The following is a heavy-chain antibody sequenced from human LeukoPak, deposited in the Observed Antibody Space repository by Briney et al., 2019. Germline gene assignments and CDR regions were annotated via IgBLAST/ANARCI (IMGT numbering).Heavy chain of an antibody. CDR1: DGSISTYY. Sequence: SETLSLTCTGSDGSISTYYWSWIRQSPGKGLEWVGYIHNSGSTNYNPSLKSRVTISVDTSKNQFSLKLSSVTAADTAVYYCAGALVVVSDAFDIWGQGTMVTVSS. D-gene: IGHD3-22*01. V-gene: IGHV4-59*01. J-gene: IGHJ3*02. CDR3: AGALVVVSDAFDI. CDR2: IHNSGST.